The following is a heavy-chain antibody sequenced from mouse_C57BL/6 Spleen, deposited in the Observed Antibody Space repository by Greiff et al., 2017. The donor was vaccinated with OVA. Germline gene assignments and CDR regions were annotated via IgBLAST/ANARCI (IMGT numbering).Heavy chain of an antibody. V-gene: IGHV5-17*01. J-gene: IGHJ4*01. Sequence: EVKLMESGGGLVKPGGSLKLSCAASGFTFSDYGMHWVRQAPEKGLEWVAYISSGSSTIYYAATVKGRFTISRDNAKNPLFLQMTSLRSEDTAMYYCARRLRRIDAMDYWGQGTSVTVSS. CDR2: ISSGSSTI. CDR1: GFTFSDYG. D-gene: IGHD2-4*01. CDR3: ARRLRRIDAMDY.